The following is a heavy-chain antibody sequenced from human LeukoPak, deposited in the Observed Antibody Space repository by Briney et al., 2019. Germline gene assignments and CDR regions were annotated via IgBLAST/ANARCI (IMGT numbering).Heavy chain of an antibody. Sequence: GGSLRLSCAASGFTFSSHGMSWVRQAPGKGLEWVSGIVGGAGGTYYADSVKGRFTISRDNSKNTLYLQMGSLRAEDMAVYYCARANGDYGGYYYYYYYMDVWGKGTTVTISS. CDR2: IVGGAGGT. D-gene: IGHD4-17*01. V-gene: IGHV3-23*01. CDR1: GFTFSSHG. J-gene: IGHJ6*03. CDR3: ARANGDYGGYYYYYYYMDV.